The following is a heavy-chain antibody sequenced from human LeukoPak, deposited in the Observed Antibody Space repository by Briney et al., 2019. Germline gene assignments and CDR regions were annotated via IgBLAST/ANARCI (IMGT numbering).Heavy chain of an antibody. V-gene: IGHV1-69*13. J-gene: IGHJ5*02. CDR1: GGTFSSYA. CDR3: AKTYYDILTGYYFGWFDP. Sequence: SVKVSCEASGGTFSSYAISWVRQAPGQGLEWMGGIIPIFGTANYAQKFQGRVTITADESTSTAYMELSSLRSEDTAVYYCAKTYYDILTGYYFGWFDPWGQGTLVTVSS. CDR2: IIPIFGTA. D-gene: IGHD3-9*01.